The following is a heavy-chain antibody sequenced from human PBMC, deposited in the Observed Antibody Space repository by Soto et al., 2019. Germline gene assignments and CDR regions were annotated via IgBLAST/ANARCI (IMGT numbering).Heavy chain of an antibody. CDR3: ARGRSGRYCSGGSCHEYFQH. Sequence: QVQLQQWRAGLLKPSETLSLTCAVYGGSFSGYYWSWIRQPPGKGLEWIGEINHSGSTNYNPSLKSRVTISVDTSKNQFSLKLSSVTAADTAVYYCARGRSGRYCSGGSCHEYFQHWGQGTLVTVSS. J-gene: IGHJ1*01. D-gene: IGHD2-15*01. CDR2: INHSGST. CDR1: GGSFSGYY. V-gene: IGHV4-34*01.